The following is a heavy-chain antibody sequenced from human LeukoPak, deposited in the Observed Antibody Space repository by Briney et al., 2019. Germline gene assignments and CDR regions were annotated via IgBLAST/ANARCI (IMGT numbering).Heavy chain of an antibody. J-gene: IGHJ4*02. CDR3: ARVQGGGYRTADY. CDR2: ILENGSNQ. Sequence: GGSQRLSCAASGFTFSNYIMHWIRQAPGKGLDWVAVILENGSNQYYADSVKGRFTISRDNSKNTLFLQMNSLRSEDTAMYYCARVQGGGYRTADYWGQGTLVTVSS. CDR1: GFTFSNYI. D-gene: IGHD6-19*01. V-gene: IGHV3-30*04.